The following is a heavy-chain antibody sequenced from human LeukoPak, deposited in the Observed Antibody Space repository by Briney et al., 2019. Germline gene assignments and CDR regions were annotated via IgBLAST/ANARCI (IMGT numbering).Heavy chain of an antibody. V-gene: IGHV3-30*18. Sequence: GGSLRLSCAASGFSFISYGIHWVRQAPGKGLEWVGVISDDGRNKKYADSVKGRFTISRDNSKDTLYLQMNSLRDEDTAVYYCAKRPSDYGDYVTYFDYWGQGTLVTVSS. CDR1: GFSFISYG. CDR3: AKRPSDYGDYVTYFDY. CDR2: ISDDGRNK. D-gene: IGHD4-17*01. J-gene: IGHJ4*02.